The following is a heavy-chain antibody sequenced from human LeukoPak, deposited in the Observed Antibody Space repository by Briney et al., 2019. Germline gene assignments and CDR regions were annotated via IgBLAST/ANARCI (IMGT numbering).Heavy chain of an antibody. CDR3: ARDFGGNSDF. V-gene: IGHV3-74*01. CDR1: GFTVSSYW. D-gene: IGHD4-23*01. CDR2: MNVEGSVT. Sequence: GGSLRLSCAAPGFTVSSYWMHWVLQVPGKGLLWVSRMNVEGSVTSYADFVKGRFTISRDIAKNTLYLQMNTLTAEDTAVYYCARDFGGNSDFWGQGTLVTVSS. J-gene: IGHJ4*02.